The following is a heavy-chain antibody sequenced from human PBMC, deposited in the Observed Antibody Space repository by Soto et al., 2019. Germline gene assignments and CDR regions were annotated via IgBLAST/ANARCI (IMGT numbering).Heavy chain of an antibody. CDR1: GFTVSDYY. CDR3: ARGKSTDAYYALGY. V-gene: IGHV3-53*01. J-gene: IGHJ4*03. CDR2: IYSAGAT. Sequence: GGSLRLSCAASGFTVSDYYMTWVRQSPGRGLQWVSVIYSAGATYYADSVKGRFTISRDDAKNSLFLQMDNLRAEDTATYYCARGKSTDAYYALGYWGQGTLVTVSS. D-gene: IGHD1-26*01.